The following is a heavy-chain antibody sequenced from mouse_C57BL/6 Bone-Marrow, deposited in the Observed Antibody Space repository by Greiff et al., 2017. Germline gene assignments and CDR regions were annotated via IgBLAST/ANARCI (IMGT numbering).Heavy chain of an antibody. D-gene: IGHD2-5*01. Sequence: EVKLVESGGGLVKPGGSLKLSCAASGFTFSSYAMSWVRQTPEKRLEWVATISDGGSYTYSPDNVKGRFTISRDNAKNNLYLQMSHLKSEDTAMYYCARDRRAYYSNWNYFDYWGQGTTLTVSS. CDR2: ISDGGSYT. CDR3: ARDRRAYYSNWNYFDY. V-gene: IGHV5-4*01. J-gene: IGHJ2*01. CDR1: GFTFSSYA.